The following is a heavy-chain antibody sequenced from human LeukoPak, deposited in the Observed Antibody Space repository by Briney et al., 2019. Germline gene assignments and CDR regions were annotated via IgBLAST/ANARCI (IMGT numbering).Heavy chain of an antibody. V-gene: IGHV4-59*01. J-gene: IGHJ4*02. CDR3: ARDYYDILTGYYPMRSYFDY. CDR2: IYYSGST. D-gene: IGHD3-9*01. Sequence: SETLSLTCTVSGGSISSYYWSWIRQPPGKGLEWIGYIYYSGSTNYNPSLKSRVTISVDTSKNQFSLKLSSVTAADTAVYYCARDYYDILTGYYPMRSYFDYWGQGTLVTVSS. CDR1: GGSISSYY.